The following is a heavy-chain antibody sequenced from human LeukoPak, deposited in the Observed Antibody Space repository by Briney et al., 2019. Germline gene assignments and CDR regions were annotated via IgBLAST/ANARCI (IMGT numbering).Heavy chain of an antibody. D-gene: IGHD1-26*01. V-gene: IGHV3-21*01. CDR1: GFTFRSYD. CDR2: ISSSSIYI. CDR3: ARAGSGRSPDWFDP. Sequence: GGSLRLSCAASGFTFRSYDMHWVRQATGKGLEWVSSISSSSIYIYYTDSVKGRFTISRDNDKNSLYLQMNSLRAEDTAVYYCARAGSGRSPDWFDPWGQGTLVTVSS. J-gene: IGHJ5*02.